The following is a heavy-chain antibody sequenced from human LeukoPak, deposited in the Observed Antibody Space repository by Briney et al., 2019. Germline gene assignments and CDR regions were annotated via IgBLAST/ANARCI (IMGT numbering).Heavy chain of an antibody. J-gene: IGHJ4*02. D-gene: IGHD3-22*01. V-gene: IGHV3-23*01. CDR3: VRDRDIVVVIDY. CDR1: GFTFNDHA. CDR2: ISGSGGNT. Sequence: GGSLRLSCAASGFTFNDHAMSWVRQAPGRGLEWVSAISGSGGNTYYADSVEGRFTISRDNSKNTLYLQMDRLRVEDSAMYYCVRDRDIVVVIDYWGQGTLVTVSS.